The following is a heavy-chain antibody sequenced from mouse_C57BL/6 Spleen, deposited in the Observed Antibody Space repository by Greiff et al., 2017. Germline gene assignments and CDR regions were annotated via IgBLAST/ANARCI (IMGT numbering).Heavy chain of an antibody. CDR2: IYPGDGDT. V-gene: IGHV1-82*01. CDR1: GYAFSSSW. CDR3: DKRGYDYDGFAY. J-gene: IGHJ3*01. D-gene: IGHD2-4*01. Sequence: QVQLQESGPELVKPGASVKISCKASGYAFSSSWMHWVKQRPGKGLEWIGRIYPGDGDTNYNGKFKGKATLTADKSSSTAYMELSSLTSEDSAVYFGDKRGYDYDGFAYWGQGTLVTVSA.